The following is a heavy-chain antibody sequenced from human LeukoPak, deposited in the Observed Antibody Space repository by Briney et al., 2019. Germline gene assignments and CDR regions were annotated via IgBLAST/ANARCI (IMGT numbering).Heavy chain of an antibody. Sequence: GGSLRLSCTTSGVTFGEYAMSWVREAPGKGRVGVGFIRSKPYGGTTEYAASVKGRFTISRDDSKSIAYLQMNSLKTEDTAVYYCTTGIKTADHWGQGTLVTVSS. V-gene: IGHV3-49*04. J-gene: IGHJ4*02. CDR1: GVTFGEYA. CDR3: TTGIKTADH. D-gene: IGHD2-15*01. CDR2: IRSKPYGGTT.